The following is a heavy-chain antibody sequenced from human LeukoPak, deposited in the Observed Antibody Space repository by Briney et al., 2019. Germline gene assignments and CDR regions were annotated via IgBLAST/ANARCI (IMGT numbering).Heavy chain of an antibody. V-gene: IGHV3-30*03. CDR2: ISYDGSNK. CDR3: ARVTLYGESALDY. Sequence: GRSLRLSCAASGFTFSSYGMHWVRQAPGKGLEWVAAISYDGSNKFYADSVKGRFTISRDNSKNTLYLQMNSLRAEDTAVYYCARVTLYGESALDYWGQGALVTVSS. D-gene: IGHD4-17*01. CDR1: GFTFSSYG. J-gene: IGHJ4*02.